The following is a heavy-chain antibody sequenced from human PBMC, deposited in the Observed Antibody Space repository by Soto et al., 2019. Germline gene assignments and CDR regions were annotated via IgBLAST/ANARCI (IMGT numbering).Heavy chain of an antibody. J-gene: IGHJ6*02. D-gene: IGHD3-3*01. Sequence: SESTSITCTVWGGSVNSGSDYWSWIRQPPGKGLEWIGYIYYSGSTNYNPSLKSRVTISVDTSKNQFSLKLSSVTAADTAVYYCARATFGVVIYYSGMDVWGQGTTVTVSS. CDR3: ARATFGVVIYYSGMDV. CDR2: IYYSGST. V-gene: IGHV4-61*01. CDR1: GGSVNSGSDY.